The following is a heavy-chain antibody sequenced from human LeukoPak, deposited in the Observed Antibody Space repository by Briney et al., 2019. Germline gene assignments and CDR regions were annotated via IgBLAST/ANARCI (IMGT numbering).Heavy chain of an antibody. V-gene: IGHV1-2*02. CDR2: INPNTCGT. CDR1: GYTFTAYY. J-gene: IGHJ5*02. Sequence: ASVEVSCKASGYTFTAYYIHWVRHAPGQALEWMGWINPNTCGTNYAQKFQGRVTMTRDTSITTAYMELTRLQSDDTAVYYCARDRIAASNWFDPWGQGTLVTVSS. CDR3: ARDRIAASNWFDP. D-gene: IGHD6-6*01.